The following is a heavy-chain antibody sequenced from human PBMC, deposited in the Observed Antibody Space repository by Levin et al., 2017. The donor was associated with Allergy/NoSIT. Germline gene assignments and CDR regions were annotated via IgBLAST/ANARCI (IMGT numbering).Heavy chain of an antibody. D-gene: IGHD3-10*01. J-gene: IGHJ3*02. CDR2: ISSSGGST. CDR1: GFTFSSYA. CDR3: AKGSLGAFDI. V-gene: IGHV3-23*01. Sequence: GGSLRLSCAASGFTFSSYAMSWVRQAPGRGLEWVSAISSSGGSTFYADSVKGRFTISRDNSKNTLYLQMNSLRAEDTAVYYCAKGSLGAFDIWGQGTVVTVSS.